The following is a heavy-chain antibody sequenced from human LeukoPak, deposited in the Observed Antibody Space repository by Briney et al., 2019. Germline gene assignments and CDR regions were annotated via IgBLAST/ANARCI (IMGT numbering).Heavy chain of an antibody. CDR1: GFTFSSYA. J-gene: IGHJ4*02. D-gene: IGHD3-10*01. CDR2: ISGSGGST. CDR3: AKPWFGELLNPFDY. V-gene: IGHV3-23*01. Sequence: GGSLRLSCAASGFTFSSYALSWVRQAPGKGLEWVSAISGSGGSTYYADSVKGRFTISRDNSKNTLYLQMNSLRAEDTAVYYCAKPWFGELLNPFDYWGQGTLVTVSS.